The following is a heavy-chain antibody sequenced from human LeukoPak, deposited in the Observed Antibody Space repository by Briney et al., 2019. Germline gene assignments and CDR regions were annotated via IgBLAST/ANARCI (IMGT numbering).Heavy chain of an antibody. CDR3: AREEIRSWFDP. CDR1: GASMSSYY. Sequence: SETLSLTCTVSGASMSSYYWTWIRQPPGKGLEWIGYIYYSGSTNYNPSLKSRVTISVDTSKNQFSLKLSSVTAADTAVYYCAREEIRSWFDPWGQGTLVTVSS. D-gene: IGHD5-24*01. CDR2: IYYSGST. J-gene: IGHJ5*02. V-gene: IGHV4-59*01.